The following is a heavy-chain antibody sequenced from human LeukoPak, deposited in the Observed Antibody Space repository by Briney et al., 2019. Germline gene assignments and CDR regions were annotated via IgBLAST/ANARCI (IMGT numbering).Heavy chain of an antibody. Sequence: ASVKVSCKASGYTFTSYYVQWVRKAPGQGPEWMGQINPSGGSTSYAQNFQGRVTMTRDTSTSTVYMELSSLRSEETAVYYCARRSRDGYNRFDYWGQGTLVTVSS. CDR1: GYTFTSYY. CDR2: INPSGGST. CDR3: ARRSRDGYNRFDY. J-gene: IGHJ4*02. D-gene: IGHD5-24*01. V-gene: IGHV1-46*01.